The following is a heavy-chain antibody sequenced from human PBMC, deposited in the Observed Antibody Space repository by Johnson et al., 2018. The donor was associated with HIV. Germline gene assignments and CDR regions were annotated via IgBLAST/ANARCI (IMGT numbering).Heavy chain of an antibody. Sequence: VQLVESGGGLVQPGRSLRLSCAASGFTFDDYAMHWVRQAPGKGLEWVSGISWNSGSIGYTDSVKGRFTISRDNSKNTLYLQMNSLRAEDTAVYYCAKVGATVITPRGEAFDIWGQGTMFTVSS. CDR3: AKVGATVITPRGEAFDI. J-gene: IGHJ3*02. V-gene: IGHV3-9*01. D-gene: IGHD4-23*01. CDR2: ISWNSGSI. CDR1: GFTFDDYA.